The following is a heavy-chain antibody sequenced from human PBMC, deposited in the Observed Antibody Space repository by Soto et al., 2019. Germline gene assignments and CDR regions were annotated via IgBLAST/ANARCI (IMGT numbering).Heavy chain of an antibody. V-gene: IGHV1-18*01. CDR3: ARTDSRPQDFDY. J-gene: IGHJ4*02. D-gene: IGHD6-13*01. CDR1: GYTFTSYG. Sequence: QVQLVQSGAEVKKPGASVKVSCKASGYTFTSYGITWVRQAPGQGLEWMGWISAYNGNTNYAQKLRGRVTMTTYTSTGTAYMELRSLRSDDTAVYYCARTDSRPQDFDYWGQGTLVTVSS. CDR2: ISAYNGNT.